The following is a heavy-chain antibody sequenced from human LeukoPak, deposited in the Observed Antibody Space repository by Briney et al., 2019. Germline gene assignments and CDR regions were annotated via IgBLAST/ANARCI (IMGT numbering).Heavy chain of an antibody. CDR1: GYTFTSYY. D-gene: IGHD3-10*01. CDR2: INPSGGST. J-gene: IGHJ4*02. V-gene: IGHV1-46*01. CDR3: ARSYYYGSGSYYPYY. Sequence: GASVKVSCKASGYTFTSYYMHWVRQAPGQGLEWMGIINPSGGSTSYAQKFQGRVTMTRDMSTSTVYMELSSLRSEDTAVYYCARSYYYGSGSYYPYYWGQGTLVTVSS.